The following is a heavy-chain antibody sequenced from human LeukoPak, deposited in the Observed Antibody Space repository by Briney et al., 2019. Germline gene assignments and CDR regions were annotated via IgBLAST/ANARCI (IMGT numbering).Heavy chain of an antibody. CDR2: IYYSGST. CDR3: ARGGWLVRSWFDP. D-gene: IGHD6-19*01. CDR1: GGSISSYY. V-gene: IGHV4-59*01. J-gene: IGHJ5*02. Sequence: PSETLSLTCTVSGGSISSYYWSWIRQPPGKGLEWIGYIYYSGSTNYNPSLKSRVTISVDTSKNQFSLKLSSVTAADTAVYYCARGGWLVRSWFDPWGQGTLVTVSS.